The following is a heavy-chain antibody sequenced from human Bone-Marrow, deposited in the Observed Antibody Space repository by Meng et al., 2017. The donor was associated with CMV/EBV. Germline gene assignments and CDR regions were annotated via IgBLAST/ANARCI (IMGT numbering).Heavy chain of an antibody. Sequence: SGPTLVKPTQTLTLTCTFSGFSLNTGEEGVVWIRQPPGRALECLTLIKGNNDKHYSPSLQSRLTVTKDTSKNQVVLTMTNMDPVDTATYYYAYRPATYHPPGNWGQGTLVTVSS. J-gene: IGHJ4*02. CDR1: GFSLNTGEEG. V-gene: IGHV2-5*01. CDR3: AYRPATYHPPGN. CDR2: IKGNNDK. D-gene: IGHD3-16*01.